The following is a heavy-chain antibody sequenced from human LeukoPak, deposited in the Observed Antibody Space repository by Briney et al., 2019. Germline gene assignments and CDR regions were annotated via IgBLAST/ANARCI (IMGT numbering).Heavy chain of an antibody. V-gene: IGHV4-4*07. CDR1: GGAIISYY. CDR2: IYPTGNT. Sequence: SETLSLTCSVSGGAIISYYWSWIRQPAGKGPEWIGRIYPTGNTDYNPSLKTRVTMSTDLSKKQFSLRLRSVTAADTAVYYCARLKFYDSTGYSPGYYMNVWGKGTAVTVSS. D-gene: IGHD3-22*01. CDR3: ARLKFYDSTGYSPGYYMNV. J-gene: IGHJ6*03.